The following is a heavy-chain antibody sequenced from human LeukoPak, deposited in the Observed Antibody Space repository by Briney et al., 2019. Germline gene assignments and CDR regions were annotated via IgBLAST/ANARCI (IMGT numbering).Heavy chain of an antibody. V-gene: IGHV3-48*01. CDR2: ISSSSSTI. CDR1: GFTFSSYW. CDR3: ARLTTYGSWSHYYYYYYYMDV. J-gene: IGHJ6*03. D-gene: IGHD3-10*01. Sequence: GGSLRLSCAASGFTFSSYWMHWVRQAPGKGLEWVSYISSSSSTIYYADSVKGRFTISRDNSKNTLYLQMNSLRAEDTAVYYCARLTTYGSWSHYYYYYYYMDVWGKGTTVTISS.